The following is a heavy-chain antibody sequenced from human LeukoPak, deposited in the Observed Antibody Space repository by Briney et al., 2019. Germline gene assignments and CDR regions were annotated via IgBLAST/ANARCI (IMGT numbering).Heavy chain of an antibody. CDR1: GFTFSSFV. CDR3: VKWGSGSYDY. D-gene: IGHD3-10*01. V-gene: IGHV3-64D*06. J-gene: IGHJ4*02. CDR2: ISSNGGST. Sequence: GGSLRLSCSASGFTFSSFVMHWVRQAPGKGLEYVSAISSNGGSTYYADSGKGRFAISRDNSKNTLYLQMSSLRAEDTAVYYCVKWGSGSYDYWGQGTLVTVSS.